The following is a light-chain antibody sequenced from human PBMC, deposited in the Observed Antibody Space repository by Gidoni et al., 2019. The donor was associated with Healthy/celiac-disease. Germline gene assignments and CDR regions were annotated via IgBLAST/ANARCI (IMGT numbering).Light chain of an antibody. CDR1: SSDVGGYNY. V-gene: IGLV2-14*03. CDR3: SSYTSSSTGV. Sequence: QSALTQPAAVSGSPGQSITLSCTGTSSDVGGYNYVSWYQQHPGKAPKLMIYHVSNRPSGVSNRFSGSKSGNTASLTISGLQAEDEADYYCSSYTSSSTGVFGGGTKLTVL. J-gene: IGLJ2*01. CDR2: HVS.